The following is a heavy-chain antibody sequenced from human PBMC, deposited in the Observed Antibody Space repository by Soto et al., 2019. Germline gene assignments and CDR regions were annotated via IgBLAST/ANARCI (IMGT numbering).Heavy chain of an antibody. CDR3: ARIPKDNYYGSGSPTRAFQH. D-gene: IGHD3-10*01. J-gene: IGHJ1*01. CDR1: GGSIRSGGYY. V-gene: IGHV4-31*03. CDR2: IYYSGST. Sequence: SETLSLTCTVSGGSIRSGGYYWSWIRQHPGKGLEWIGYIYYSGSTYYNPSLKSRVTISVDTSKNQFSLKLSSVTAADTAVYYCARIPKDNYYGSGSPTRAFQHWGQGTLVTVSS.